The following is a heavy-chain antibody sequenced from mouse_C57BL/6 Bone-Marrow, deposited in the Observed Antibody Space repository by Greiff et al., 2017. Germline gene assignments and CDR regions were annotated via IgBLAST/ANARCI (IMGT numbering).Heavy chain of an antibody. CDR2: IDPADSST. D-gene: IGHD2-1*01. Sequence: QVQLQQPGAELVMPGASVTLSCKASGYTFTSYWMHWVKQTPGQGLEWIGEIDPADSSTTYNHKFKGKSTLTVDKSSSTAYMQLSSLTSEDSAVDYCDRDSIYLECFDVWGTGTTVTVSS. J-gene: IGHJ1*03. CDR3: DRDSIYLECFDV. CDR1: GYTFTSYW. V-gene: IGHV1-69*01.